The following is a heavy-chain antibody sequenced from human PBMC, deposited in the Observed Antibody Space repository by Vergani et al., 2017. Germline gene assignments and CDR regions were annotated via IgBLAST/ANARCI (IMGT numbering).Heavy chain of an antibody. CDR3: ARGDYGILTGYRY. Sequence: QVQVVQSGAEVKKSGPSVKVSCKTSGYTFSNYYMHWVRQAPGQGIEWMGIINPSGGHTNYAQKFQGRVTMTRDTSTSTVYMELSSLRSEDTAIYYCARGDYGILTGYRYWGQGTLVTVSA. D-gene: IGHD3-9*01. CDR1: GYTFSNYY. V-gene: IGHV1-46*03. CDR2: INPSGGHT. J-gene: IGHJ4*02.